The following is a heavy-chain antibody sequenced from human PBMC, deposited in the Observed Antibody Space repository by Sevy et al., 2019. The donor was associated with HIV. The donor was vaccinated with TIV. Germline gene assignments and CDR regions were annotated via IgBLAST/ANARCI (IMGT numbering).Heavy chain of an antibody. CDR1: GFTFSYAW. J-gene: IGHJ6*02. Sequence: GGSLRLSCAASGFTFSYAWMSWVRQAPGKGLEWVGRIKARADGGTTDYAAPVKGRFTISRDDSKNTLYLQMNSLKTEDTAVYYCSTDQMIVLLVTDGMDVWGQGTTVTVSS. V-gene: IGHV3-15*01. CDR2: IKARADGGTT. D-gene: IGHD2-8*01. CDR3: STDQMIVLLVTDGMDV.